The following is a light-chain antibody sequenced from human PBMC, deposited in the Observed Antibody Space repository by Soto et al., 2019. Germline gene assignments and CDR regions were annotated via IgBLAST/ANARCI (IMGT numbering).Light chain of an antibody. CDR3: QQYGSSLL. CDR2: GAS. J-gene: IGKJ5*01. CDR1: QSVSSSY. V-gene: IGKV3-20*01. Sequence: EIMMTQSPATLSVSLGERATLSCRASQSVSSSYLAWYQQKPGQAPRLLIYGASSRATGIPDRFSGSGSGTDFTLTISRLEPEDFAVYYCQQYGSSLLFGQGTRLEIK.